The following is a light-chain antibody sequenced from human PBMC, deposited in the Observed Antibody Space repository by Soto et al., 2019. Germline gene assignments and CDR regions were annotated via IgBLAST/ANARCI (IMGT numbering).Light chain of an antibody. CDR1: QSVGSN. J-gene: IGKJ1*01. CDR2: ATS. CDR3: QEYSSWWT. V-gene: IGKV3-15*01. Sequence: EIVMTQSPATLSVSPGERATLSCRASQSVGSNLAWYQQRPGQTPRLLIYATSTRATGVPARFSGSGSGTEFTLTISSLQSEDLAVYYCQEYSSWWTFGQGTKVEIK.